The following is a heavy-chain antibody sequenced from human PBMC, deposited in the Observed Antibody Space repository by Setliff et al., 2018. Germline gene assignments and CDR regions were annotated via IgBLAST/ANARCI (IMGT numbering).Heavy chain of an antibody. J-gene: IGHJ4*02. CDR2: TYSDGRT. CDR3: ARAQNIFAGNLDS. Sequence: GGSLRLSCEVSGFIVSNNEMSWVRQAPGKGLEWVSVTYSDGRTNYADSVKGRFIISRDNSQNTVYLQMNALSGDDTALYFCARAQNIFAGNLDSWGQGTLVTVSS. V-gene: IGHV3-53*01. CDR1: GFIVSNNE.